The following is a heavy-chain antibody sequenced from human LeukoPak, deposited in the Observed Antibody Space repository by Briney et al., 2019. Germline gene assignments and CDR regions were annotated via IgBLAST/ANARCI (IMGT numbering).Heavy chain of an antibody. Sequence: PGGSLRLSCAASGFTFDDYAMHWVRQAPGKGLEWVSGISWNSGSIGYADSVKGRFTISRDNAKNSLYLQMNSLRAEDTALYYCAKDPAPHSGSYYVPPKGDYWGQGTLVTVSS. D-gene: IGHD1-26*01. CDR2: ISWNSGSI. V-gene: IGHV3-9*01. CDR1: GFTFDDYA. CDR3: AKDPAPHSGSYYVPPKGDY. J-gene: IGHJ4*02.